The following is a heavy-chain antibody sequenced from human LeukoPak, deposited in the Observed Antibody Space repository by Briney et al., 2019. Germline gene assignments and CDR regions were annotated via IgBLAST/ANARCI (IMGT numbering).Heavy chain of an antibody. J-gene: IGHJ4*02. CDR1: GGSISSSSYD. Sequence: SETLSLTCSVSGGSISSSSYDWGWIRQPPGKGLEWIGSIYYSGSTYYNPSLKSRVTISVDRSKNQFSLKLNSVTAADTAMYYCRLDSSVYYSFDHWGRGILVTVSS. CDR2: IYYSGST. D-gene: IGHD3-22*01. CDR3: RLDSSVYYSFDH. V-gene: IGHV4-39*07.